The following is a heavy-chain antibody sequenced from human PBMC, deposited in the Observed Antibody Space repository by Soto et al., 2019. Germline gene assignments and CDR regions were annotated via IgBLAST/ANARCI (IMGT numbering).Heavy chain of an antibody. CDR2: ISAYNGNT. D-gene: IGHD3-22*01. Sequence: ASVKVSCKASGYTFTSYKISWVRQAPGQGLEWMGWISAYNGNTNYAQKLQGRVTMTTDTSTSTAYMELRSLRSDDTAVYYCARLTHYHDSNGYYFDYWGQGTLGTAPQ. CDR3: ARLTHYHDSNGYYFDY. V-gene: IGHV1-18*01. J-gene: IGHJ4*02. CDR1: GYTFTSYK.